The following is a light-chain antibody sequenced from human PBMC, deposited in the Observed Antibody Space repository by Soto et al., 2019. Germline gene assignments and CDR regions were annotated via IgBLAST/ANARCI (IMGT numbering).Light chain of an antibody. V-gene: IGLV7-43*01. Sequence: QAVVTQETSLTVSPGGTVTLTCASSTGAVTSYYYPNWFQQKPGQAPRALIYSTSYKYSWTPARFSGSLLGDKAALTLSGVQPEDEADYYCLLYCGRVWVFGGGTQLTVL. CDR1: TGAVTSYYY. J-gene: IGLJ3*02. CDR2: STS. CDR3: LLYCGRVWV.